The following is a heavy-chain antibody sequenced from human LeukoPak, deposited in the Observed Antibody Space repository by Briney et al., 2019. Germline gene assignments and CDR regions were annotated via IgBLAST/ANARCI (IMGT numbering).Heavy chain of an antibody. CDR3: ARDHPAWLGLSPYGMDV. D-gene: IGHD6-19*01. CDR2: IYSGGST. J-gene: IGHJ6*02. V-gene: IGHV3-53*01. CDR1: GFTVSSNY. Sequence: GGSLRLSCAASGFTVSSNYMSWVRQAPGKGLEWVSVIYSGGSTYYADSVKGRFTISRDNSKNTLYLQMNSLRAEDTAVYYCARDHPAWLGLSPYGMDVWGQGTTVTVSS.